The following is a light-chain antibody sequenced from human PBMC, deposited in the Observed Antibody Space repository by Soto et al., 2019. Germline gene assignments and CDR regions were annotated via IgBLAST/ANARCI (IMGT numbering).Light chain of an antibody. CDR2: DAS. J-gene: IGKJ5*01. V-gene: IGKV1-5*01. CDR3: HSRA. CDR1: QTISRW. Sequence: IQLTQPPYPLSASVGDEVTITWRASQTISRWLAWYQQKPGRAPKLLIYDASTLESGVPSRFSGSGSETEFTLTISRLQPDDFATYFCHSRAFGQGTRLEIK.